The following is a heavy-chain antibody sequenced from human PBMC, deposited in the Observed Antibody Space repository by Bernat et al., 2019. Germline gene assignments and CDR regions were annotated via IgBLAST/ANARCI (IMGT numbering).Heavy chain of an antibody. J-gene: IGHJ3*02. V-gene: IGHV3-21*05. D-gene: IGHD3-10*01. CDR1: GFTLSTYN. Sequence: EVQLVESGGGLVKPGGSLRLSCAASGFTLSTYNMNWVRQAPGKGLEWLSYISTSGNYKYYADSVKGRFTISRDNAENSLFLQMDSLRVEDTAVYYCARDSMPSPITNNGFDIWGQGTMVTVSS. CDR3: ARDSMPSPITNNGFDI. CDR2: ISTSGNYK.